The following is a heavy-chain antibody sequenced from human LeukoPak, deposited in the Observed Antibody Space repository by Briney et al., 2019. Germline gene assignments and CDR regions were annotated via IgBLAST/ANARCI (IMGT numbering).Heavy chain of an antibody. Sequence: GSLRLSCAASGFTFSSYSMNWVRQAPGKGLEWVSYISTSSSTIYYADSVKGRFTISRDNAKNSLYLQMNSLRAEDTAVYYCAREANEGDFDYWGQGTLVTVSS. J-gene: IGHJ4*02. D-gene: IGHD2-8*01. CDR2: ISTSSSTI. CDR1: GFTFSSYS. V-gene: IGHV3-48*01. CDR3: AREANEGDFDY.